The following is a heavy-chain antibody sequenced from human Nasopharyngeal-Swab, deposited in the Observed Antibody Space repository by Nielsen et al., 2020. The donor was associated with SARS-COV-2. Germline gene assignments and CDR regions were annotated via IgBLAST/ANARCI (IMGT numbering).Heavy chain of an antibody. Sequence: GESLKISCAASGFSFSSYAMRWVRQAPGKGLEWVSEISGSGGRTDYADSVKGRFTISRDNSKNTLYVQMNSLRAEDTAVYYCARRGTSGWFHDYWGQGTLVTVSS. J-gene: IGHJ4*02. CDR1: GFSFSSYA. CDR2: ISGSGGRT. D-gene: IGHD6-19*01. V-gene: IGHV3-23*01. CDR3: ARRGTSGWFHDY.